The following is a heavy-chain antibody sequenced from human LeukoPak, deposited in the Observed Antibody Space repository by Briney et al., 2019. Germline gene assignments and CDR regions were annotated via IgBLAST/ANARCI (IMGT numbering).Heavy chain of an antibody. CDR1: GFTFNNYW. D-gene: IGHD6-6*01. CDR2: IKQDGSGK. CDR3: ARSSYSSSSSV. J-gene: IGHJ3*01. V-gene: IGHV3-7*03. Sequence: GGSLRLSCVASGFTFNNYWMSWVRQAPGKGLEWVANIKQDGSGKYYVDSVKGRFTISRDNAKNSLYLQINSLRAEDTAVYYCARSSYSSSSSVWGQGTMVTVSS.